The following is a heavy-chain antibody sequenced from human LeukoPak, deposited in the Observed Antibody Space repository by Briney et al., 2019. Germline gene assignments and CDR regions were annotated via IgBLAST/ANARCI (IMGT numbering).Heavy chain of an antibody. D-gene: IGHD6-19*01. CDR2: IYDTGTT. CDR3: ARLAKGEQWLAYYFDY. V-gene: IGHV4-59*08. Sequence: SETLSLTCTVSGGSISGFVWSWIRQPPGEGLDYIGFIYDTGTTNYNPLLKSRVTLSVDTSKNQFSLRLNSVTAADTAVYYCARLAKGEQWLAYYFDYWGQGALVTASS. CDR1: GGSISGFV. J-gene: IGHJ4*02.